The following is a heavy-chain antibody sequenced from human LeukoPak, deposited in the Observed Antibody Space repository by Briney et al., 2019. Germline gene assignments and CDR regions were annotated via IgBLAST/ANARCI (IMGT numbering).Heavy chain of an antibody. V-gene: IGHV3-30*18. Sequence: PGRSLRLSCAASGFTFSSYGMHWVRQAPGKGLEWVALISYDGSNKYYADSVKGRFTISRDNSKNTLYLQMNSLRAEDTAVYYCAKAGRIAVAGTLFDYWGQGTLVTVSS. CDR2: ISYDGSNK. D-gene: IGHD6-19*01. CDR3: AKAGRIAVAGTLFDY. J-gene: IGHJ4*02. CDR1: GFTFSSYG.